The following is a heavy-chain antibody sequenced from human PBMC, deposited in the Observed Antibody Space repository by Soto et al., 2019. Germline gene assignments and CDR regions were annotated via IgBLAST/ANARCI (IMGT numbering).Heavy chain of an antibody. CDR3: ARDDLEKQWLIRNHYYGMDL. V-gene: IGHV3-21*01. CDR2: SSSSGSQV. Sequence: EVPLVESGGGLVKPGGSLRLSCAAATFNLTKYSMNWVRQAPGKGLEWVSFSSSSGSQVYYADSLKGRFTSSRDNSKKTLLLQMNSLRAEDTAIYYCARDDLEKQWLIRNHYYGMDLWGPGTTVIVSS. D-gene: IGHD6-19*01. CDR1: TFNLTKYS. J-gene: IGHJ6*02.